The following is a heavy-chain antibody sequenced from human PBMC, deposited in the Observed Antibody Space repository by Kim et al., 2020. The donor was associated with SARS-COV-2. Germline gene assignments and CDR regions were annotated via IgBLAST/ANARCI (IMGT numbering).Heavy chain of an antibody. CDR1: GFTFSSYA. V-gene: IGHV3-23*01. CDR3: YCSSTSCYRNWFDP. Sequence: GGSLRLSCAASGFTFSSYAMSWVRQAPGKGLEWVSAISGSGGSTYYADSVKGRFTISRDNSKNTLYLQMNSLRAEDTAVYYCYCSSTSCYRNWFDPWGQGTLVTVSS. D-gene: IGHD2-2*01. CDR2: ISGSGGST. J-gene: IGHJ5*02.